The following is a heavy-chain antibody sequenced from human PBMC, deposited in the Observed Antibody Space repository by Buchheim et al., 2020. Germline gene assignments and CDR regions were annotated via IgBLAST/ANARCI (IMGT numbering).Heavy chain of an antibody. Sequence: EVQLVESGGGLVQPGGSLRLSCGASGFTFTTYWMSWVRQAPGKGLEWLANIKQDGSEKYYVDSVKGRFTISRDNAKNSLYLQMNSLRAEDTAVYYCARDISIGTFDLWGRGTL. CDR2: IKQDGSEK. V-gene: IGHV3-7*01. CDR3: ARDISIGTFDL. CDR1: GFTFTTYW. D-gene: IGHD1-26*01. J-gene: IGHJ2*01.